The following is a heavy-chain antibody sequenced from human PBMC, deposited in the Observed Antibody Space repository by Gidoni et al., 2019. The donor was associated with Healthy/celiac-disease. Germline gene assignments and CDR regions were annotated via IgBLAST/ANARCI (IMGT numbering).Heavy chain of an antibody. CDR3: ARAFPPMANAFDI. V-gene: IGHV3-13*01. Sequence: EVQLVESGGGLVQPGGSLSRSCAASGFTFSSYDMHWVRQATGKGLEWVSGIGTAGDTYYPGSVKGRFTISRENAKNSLYLQMNSLRAEDTAVYYCARAFPPMANAFDIWGQGTMVTVSS. J-gene: IGHJ3*02. CDR1: GFTFSSYD. CDR2: IGTAGDT. D-gene: IGHD3-10*01.